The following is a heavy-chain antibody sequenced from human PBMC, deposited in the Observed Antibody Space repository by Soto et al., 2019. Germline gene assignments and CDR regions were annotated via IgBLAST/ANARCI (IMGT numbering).Heavy chain of an antibody. D-gene: IGHD2-15*01. CDR2: IYPGDSDT. J-gene: IGHJ6*03. CDR1: GYSFTSYW. Sequence: PGESLKISCKGSGYSFTSYWIGWVRQMPGKGLEWMGIIYPGDSDTRYSPSFQGQVTNSADKSISTAYLQWSRLKASDTAMYYCARSVGYCSGGSCYSPAPYYYYMDVWGKGTTVTVSS. CDR3: ARSVGYCSGGSCYSPAPYYYYMDV. V-gene: IGHV5-51*01.